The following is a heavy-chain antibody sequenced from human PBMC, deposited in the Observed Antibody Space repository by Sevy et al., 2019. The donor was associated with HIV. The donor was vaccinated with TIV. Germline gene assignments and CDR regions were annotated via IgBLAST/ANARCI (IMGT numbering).Heavy chain of an antibody. CDR3: ARAGPLGDLDHFDR. V-gene: IGHV3-7*03. CDR2: INQDGSQE. Sequence: GGSLRLSCATSEFTFSRYWMTWVRQAPGKGLEWVVYINQDGSQESYVDSVKGRFTISRDNSKNSLFLQMNSLRAADTAVYYCARAGPLGDLDHFDRWGQGTLVTVSS. D-gene: IGHD2-21*01. J-gene: IGHJ4*02. CDR1: EFTFSRYW.